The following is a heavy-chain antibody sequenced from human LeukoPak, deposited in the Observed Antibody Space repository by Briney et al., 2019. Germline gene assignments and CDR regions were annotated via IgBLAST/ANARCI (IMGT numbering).Heavy chain of an antibody. Sequence: SETLCLTCTVSGVSISSSSYYWVWIRQPPGKGLDWIGSIYYSGSTYHNPSLKSRVTISVDTSKNQFSLKLSSVTAADTAVYYCASEDRYSSSYFFDPWGQGTLVTVSS. CDR3: ASEDRYSSSYFFDP. V-gene: IGHV4-39*01. D-gene: IGHD6-13*01. CDR2: IYYSGST. J-gene: IGHJ5*02. CDR1: GVSISSSSYY.